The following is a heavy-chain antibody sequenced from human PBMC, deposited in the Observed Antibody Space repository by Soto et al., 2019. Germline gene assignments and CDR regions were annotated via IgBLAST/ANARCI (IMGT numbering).Heavy chain of an antibody. CDR2: ICYSGSSK. Sequence: GGSLRLSCAASGFTFSSYAMHWVRQAPGKGLEWVADICYSGSSKYYADSVKGRFTISRDNSKNTLYLQMNSLRAEDTAVYYCAKDHAYLTRVQTDAFDIWGQGTMVTVSS. CDR3: AKDHAYLTRVQTDAFDI. D-gene: IGHD7-27*01. J-gene: IGHJ3*02. V-gene: IGHV3-30-3*01. CDR1: GFTFSSYA.